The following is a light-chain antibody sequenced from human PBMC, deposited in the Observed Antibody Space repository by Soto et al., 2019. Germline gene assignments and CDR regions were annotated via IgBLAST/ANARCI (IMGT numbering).Light chain of an antibody. CDR2: GAF. CDR1: QSVSSSY. J-gene: IGKJ3*01. Sequence: EIVWTQSPGTLSLSRGERATLSCRASQSVSSSYLTWYQQKPGQAPRLLIYGAFRRATGIPDKFSGSGSGTDFTLTIRRLEPEAFAVYYCQQYGSSSLTFGPGTKVDIK. V-gene: IGKV3-20*01. CDR3: QQYGSSSLT.